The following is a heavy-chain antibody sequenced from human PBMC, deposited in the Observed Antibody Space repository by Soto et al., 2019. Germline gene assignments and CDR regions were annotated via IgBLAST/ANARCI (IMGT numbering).Heavy chain of an antibody. CDR2: IYYSGST. D-gene: IGHD6-13*01. V-gene: IGHV4-61*01. J-gene: IGHJ4*01. Sequence: PSETLSLTCAVSGVSVSIDYHHWSWILQAPGKGLEWIGYIYYSGSTNYNPSLKSRVTISVDTSKNQFSLKLSSVTAADTAVYYCATTLKVSSWFFDYWGHGTLVTVSS. CDR3: ATTLKVSSWFFDY. CDR1: GVSVSIDYHH.